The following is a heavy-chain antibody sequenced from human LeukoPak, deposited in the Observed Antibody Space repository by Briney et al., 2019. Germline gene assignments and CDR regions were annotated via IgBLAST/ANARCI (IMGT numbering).Heavy chain of an antibody. CDR3: AKDRPTWPIDY. Sequence: GGSLRLSCAASGFTFSSYWMHWVRQAPGKGLVWVSRIKSDGSSTSYADSVKGRFTISRDNSKNTLYLQMNSLRAEDTAVYYCAKDRPTWPIDYWGQGTLDAVSS. V-gene: IGHV3-74*01. J-gene: IGHJ4*02. CDR1: GFTFSSYW. CDR2: IKSDGSST. D-gene: IGHD2-15*01.